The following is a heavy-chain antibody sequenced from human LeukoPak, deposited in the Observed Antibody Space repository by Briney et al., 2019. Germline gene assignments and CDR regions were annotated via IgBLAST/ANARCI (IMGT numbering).Heavy chain of an antibody. J-gene: IGHJ6*02. CDR2: IDAGNGDT. V-gene: IGHV1-3*01. Sequence: ASVKVSCKASGYTFSDYAMHWVRQAPGQRFEWMGWIDAGNGDTRYSQKFQGRVTITRDTSASTAYMELSSLRSEDTAVYYCARVRVYYGMDVWGQGTTVTVSS. CDR3: ARVRVYYGMDV. CDR1: GYTFSDYA.